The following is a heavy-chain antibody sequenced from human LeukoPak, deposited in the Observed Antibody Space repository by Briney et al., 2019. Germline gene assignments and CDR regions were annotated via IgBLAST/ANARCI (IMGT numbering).Heavy chain of an antibody. Sequence: SETLSLTCTVSGGSISNYYWSWIRQPPGKGLEWIGYISYIGSTKYNPSLKSRVTISEDTSKKQFSLKLSSVTAADTAVYYCAGSYHYYMDVWGQGTLVTVSS. CDR3: AGSYHYYMDV. CDR1: GGSISNYY. CDR2: ISYIGST. V-gene: IGHV4-59*01. J-gene: IGHJ6*03.